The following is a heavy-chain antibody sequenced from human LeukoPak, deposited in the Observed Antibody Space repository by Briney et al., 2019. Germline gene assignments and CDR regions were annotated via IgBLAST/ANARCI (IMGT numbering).Heavy chain of an antibody. Sequence: GSLRLSCTASGFPFSSYGMHWVRQAPGKGPEWVAAISSDGSKKDYADSVKGRFSISRDKSKNTLYLQMNSLRPEDTAVYYCATEYDNLDDYFDYWGQGTLVIASS. CDR3: ATEYDNLDDYFDY. V-gene: IGHV3-30*03. J-gene: IGHJ4*02. CDR1: GFPFSSYG. D-gene: IGHD1-1*01. CDR2: ISSDGSKK.